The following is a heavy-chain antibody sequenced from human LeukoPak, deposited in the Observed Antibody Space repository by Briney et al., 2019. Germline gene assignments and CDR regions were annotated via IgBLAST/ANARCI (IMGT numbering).Heavy chain of an antibody. CDR3: AKGTTVTTPRAFDI. CDR2: TSGSGSSR. Sequence: VGSLRLSSAASRFTFISYAMSWVPPAPGKGLEWVSATSGSGSSRFYADSVKGRFTISRDNLKNTLYLQMNSLRAEDTAVYYCAKGTTVTTPRAFDIWGQGTMVTVSS. J-gene: IGHJ3*02. D-gene: IGHD4-17*01. V-gene: IGHV3-23*01. CDR1: RFTFISYA.